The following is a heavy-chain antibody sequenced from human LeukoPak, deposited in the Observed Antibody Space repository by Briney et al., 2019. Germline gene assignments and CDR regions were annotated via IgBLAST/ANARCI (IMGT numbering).Heavy chain of an antibody. CDR3: AREYYDNSGGEDAFDI. V-gene: IGHV3-48*03. D-gene: IGHD3-22*01. J-gene: IGHJ3*02. CDR2: ISSTGSWT. CDR1: GFTFSVFE. Sequence: GGSLRLSCAASGFTFSVFEMNWVRQAPGKGLEWVSYISSTGSWTFYADSVKGRFTIPRDNAKNSLYLQMNSLRAEDTAVYYCAREYYDNSGGEDAFDIWGPGTMVTVSS.